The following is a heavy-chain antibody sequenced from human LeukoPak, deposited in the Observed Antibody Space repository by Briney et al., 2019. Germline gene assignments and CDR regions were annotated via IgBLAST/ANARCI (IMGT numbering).Heavy chain of an antibody. CDR3: ARESWWAERAFDI. Sequence: PGGSLRLSCAASGFTLSSYSMNWVRQAPGRGLEWVSSISSSSSYIYYADSVKGRFTISRDNAKNSLYLQMNSLRAEDTAVYYCARESWWAERAFDIWGQGTMVTVSS. J-gene: IGHJ3*02. V-gene: IGHV3-21*01. CDR1: GFTLSSYS. CDR2: ISSSSSYI. D-gene: IGHD2-15*01.